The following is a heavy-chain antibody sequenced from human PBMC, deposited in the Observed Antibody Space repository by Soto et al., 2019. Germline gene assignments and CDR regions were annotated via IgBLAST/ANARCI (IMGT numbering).Heavy chain of an antibody. CDR1: GYTFTSYG. D-gene: IGHD3-10*01. Sequence: GASVKVSCKPSGYTFTSYGITWVRQAPGQGLEWMGWISAYNGNTNYAQKFQSRATMTTDTSTSTAYMELRSLGSDDTAVYYCASGWFGEFVYQFDYWGQGTLVTVSS. J-gene: IGHJ4*02. CDR2: ISAYNGNT. CDR3: ASGWFGEFVYQFDY. V-gene: IGHV1-18*01.